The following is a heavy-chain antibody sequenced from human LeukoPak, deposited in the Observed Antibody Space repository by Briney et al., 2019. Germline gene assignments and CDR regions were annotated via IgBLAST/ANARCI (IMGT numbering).Heavy chain of an antibody. CDR3: ARGYSGWYPLPRFDP. CDR2: LGISGDYA. J-gene: IGHJ5*02. CDR1: GFTLSSYA. D-gene: IGHD6-19*01. Sequence: GGSLRLSCVASGFTLSSYAVSWVRQAPGKGLQWVSSLGISGDYAWYAGSVKGRFTISRDSSKNTLYLQMNRLGAEDTAVYYCARGYSGWYPLPRFDPWGQGTLVTVSS. V-gene: IGHV3-23*01.